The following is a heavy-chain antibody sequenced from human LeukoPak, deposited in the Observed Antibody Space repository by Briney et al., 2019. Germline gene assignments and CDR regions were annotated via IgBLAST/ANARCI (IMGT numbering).Heavy chain of an antibody. V-gene: IGHV3-23*01. D-gene: IGHD5-18*01. CDR1: GFTFSSYA. Sequence: GGSLRLFCAASGFTFSSYAMRCVRQAPGEGRECGSAISGSGGSTYYGDSVKGRFTISRDNSKNTMYLQMKSMRAEDTAVYYCAKDHRGYNNRFDPWGQGTLVTVSS. J-gene: IGHJ5*02. CDR2: ISGSGGST. CDR3: AKDHRGYNNRFDP.